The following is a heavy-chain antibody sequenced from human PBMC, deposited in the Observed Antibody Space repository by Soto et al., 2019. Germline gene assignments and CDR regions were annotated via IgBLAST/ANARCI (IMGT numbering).Heavy chain of an antibody. J-gene: IGHJ4*02. CDR2: VYWDDDK. V-gene: IGHV2-5*02. CDR1: GFSLSTSGVG. Sequence: QITLKESGPTLVKPTQTLTLTCTFSGFSLSTSGVGVVWLRQPPGKALEWLALVYWDDDKRYSPSLKSRLTITQDTSKNQVVLTMNNMDHGDTATYYCAHSSSRWPLGYCGQGALVTVSS. D-gene: IGHD4-17*01. CDR3: AHSSSRWPLGY.